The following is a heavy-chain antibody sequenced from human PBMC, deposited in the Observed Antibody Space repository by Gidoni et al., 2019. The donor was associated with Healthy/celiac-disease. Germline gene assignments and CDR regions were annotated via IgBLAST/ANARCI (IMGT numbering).Heavy chain of an antibody. Sequence: EVQLLESGGGLVQPGGSLSLSCAASGFPFSSYAMSWVRPAPGTGLGWVSAISGSGGSTYYADSVKGRLTISRDNSKNTLYLQMNSLRAEDTAVYYCAKSTIWSVFLGAFDIWGQGTMVTVSS. V-gene: IGHV3-23*01. CDR2: ISGSGGST. J-gene: IGHJ3*02. CDR3: AKSTIWSVFLGAFDI. CDR1: GFPFSSYA. D-gene: IGHD3-3*01.